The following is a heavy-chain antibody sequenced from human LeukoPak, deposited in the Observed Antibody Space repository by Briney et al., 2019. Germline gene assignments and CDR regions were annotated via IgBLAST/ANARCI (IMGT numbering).Heavy chain of an antibody. D-gene: IGHD1-26*01. V-gene: IGHV4-39*07. CDR3: AREVGATDFDY. J-gene: IGHJ4*02. CDR2: IYYSGST. CDR1: GGSISSSSYY. Sequence: SETLSLTCTVSGGSISSSSYYWGWIRQPPGKGLEWIGSIYYSGSTYYNPSLKSRVTISVDTSKNQFSLKLSSVTAADTAVYYCAREVGATDFDYWGQGTLVTVSS.